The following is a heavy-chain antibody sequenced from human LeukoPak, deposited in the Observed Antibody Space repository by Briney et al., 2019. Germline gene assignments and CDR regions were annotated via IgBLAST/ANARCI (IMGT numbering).Heavy chain of an antibody. CDR1: GFTFSGSG. J-gene: IGHJ4*02. D-gene: IGHD4-11*01. CDR2: IRYHGSDK. V-gene: IGHV3-30*02. CDR3: AKGVSHYTRFFDY. Sequence: GGSLRLSCAASGFTFSGSGMHWVRQAPGKGLEWVAFIRYHGSDKYYADSVKGRFTISRDNSKNTLYLQMNSLRAEDTALYYCAKGVSHYTRFFDYWGQGTLVTVSS.